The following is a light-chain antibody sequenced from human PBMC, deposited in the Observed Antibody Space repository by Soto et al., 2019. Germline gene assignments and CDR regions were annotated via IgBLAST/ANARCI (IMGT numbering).Light chain of an antibody. J-gene: IGLJ2*01. CDR3: CSYAGSSTLVV. V-gene: IGLV2-23*01. CDR1: SSDVGSYNL. CDR2: EGS. Sequence: QSALTQPASVSGSPGQSITIACTGTSSDVGSYNLVSWYQQHPGKAPKLMIYEGSKRPSGVSNRFSRSKSGNTASLTISGLQAEDEADYYCCSYAGSSTLVVFGGGTKLTVL.